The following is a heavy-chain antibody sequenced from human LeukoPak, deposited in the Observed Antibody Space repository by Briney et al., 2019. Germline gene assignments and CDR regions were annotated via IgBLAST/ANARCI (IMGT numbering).Heavy chain of an antibody. CDR2: LYYSGST. CDR3: AAYDSSGYYYRMGAFDI. J-gene: IGHJ3*02. V-gene: IGHV4-39*07. D-gene: IGHD3-22*01. Sequence: TSETLSLTCTVSGGSISSSSYYWGWIRQPPGKGLEWIGSLYYSGSTYYNPSLKSRVTISVDTSKNQFSLKLSSVTAADTAVYYCAAYDSSGYYYRMGAFDIWGQGTMVTVSS. CDR1: GGSISSSSYY.